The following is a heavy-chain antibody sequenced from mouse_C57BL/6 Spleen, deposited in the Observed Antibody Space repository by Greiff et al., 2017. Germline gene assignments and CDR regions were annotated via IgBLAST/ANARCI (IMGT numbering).Heavy chain of an antibody. J-gene: IGHJ4*01. CDR3: ARLRGAMDY. CDR2: IYPSDSET. Sequence: QVQLQQPGAELVRPGSSVKLSCKASGYTFTRYWMDWVKQRPGQGLEWIGNIYPSDSETHYNQKFKDKATLTVDKSSSTAYMQLSSLTSEDSAVYYCARLRGAMDYWGQGTSVTVSS. V-gene: IGHV1-61*01. D-gene: IGHD1-1*01. CDR1: GYTFTRYW.